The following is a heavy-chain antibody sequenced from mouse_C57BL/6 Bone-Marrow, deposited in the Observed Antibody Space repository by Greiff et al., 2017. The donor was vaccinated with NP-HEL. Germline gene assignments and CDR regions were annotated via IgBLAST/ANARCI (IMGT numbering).Heavy chain of an antibody. J-gene: IGHJ4*01. V-gene: IGHV1-52*01. CDR2: IDPSDSET. Sequence: QVQLQQPGAELVRPGSSVKLSCKASGYTFTSYWMHWVKQKPIQGLEWIGNIDPSDSETHYNQKFKDKATLTVDKSSSTAYMQLSSLTSEDSAVYYCARSRADYYGSSYPHYAMDYWGQGTSVTVSS. CDR3: ARSRADYYGSSYPHYAMDY. D-gene: IGHD1-1*01. CDR1: GYTFTSYW.